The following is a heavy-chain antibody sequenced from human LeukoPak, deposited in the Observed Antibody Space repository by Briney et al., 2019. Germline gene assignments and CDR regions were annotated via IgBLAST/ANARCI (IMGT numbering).Heavy chain of an antibody. CDR2: ISGSGGST. V-gene: IGHV3-23*01. Sequence: GGSLRLSCEASGFTFSRYWMHWVRQAPGKGLEWVSAISGSGGSTYYADSVKGRFTISRDNSKNTLYLQMNSLRAEDTAVYYCAKDSPGIAVAGIFDYWGQGTLVTVSS. D-gene: IGHD6-19*01. CDR3: AKDSPGIAVAGIFDY. J-gene: IGHJ4*02. CDR1: GFTFSRYW.